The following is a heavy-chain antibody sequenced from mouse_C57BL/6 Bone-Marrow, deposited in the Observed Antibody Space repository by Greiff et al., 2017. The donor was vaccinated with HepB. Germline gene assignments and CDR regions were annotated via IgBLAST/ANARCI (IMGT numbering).Heavy chain of an antibody. V-gene: IGHV1-82*01. J-gene: IGHJ4*01. D-gene: IGHD1-1*01. Sequence: VQLQQSGPELVKPGASVKISCKASGYAFSSSWMNWVKQRPGKGLEWIGRIYPGDGDTNYNGKFKGKATLTADKSSSTAYMQLSSLTSEDSAVYFCARESYGSSSYAMDYWGQGTSVTVSS. CDR2: IYPGDGDT. CDR1: GYAFSSSW. CDR3: ARESYGSSSYAMDY.